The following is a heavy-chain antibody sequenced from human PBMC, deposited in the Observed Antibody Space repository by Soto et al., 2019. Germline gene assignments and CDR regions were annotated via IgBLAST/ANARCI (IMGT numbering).Heavy chain of an antibody. D-gene: IGHD3-9*01. Sequence: QVQLVESGGGVVQSGRSLRLSCAASGFAFSPYGMHWVRQAPGKGLEWVAMTWHDGGKKYYVDSVKGRFTISRDNSKNTLYLQMNSLRAEYTAVYYCASDLDWLLAFDYWGQGTLVTVSS. CDR3: ASDLDWLLAFDY. CDR1: GFAFSPYG. CDR2: TWHDGGKK. J-gene: IGHJ4*02. V-gene: IGHV3-33*01.